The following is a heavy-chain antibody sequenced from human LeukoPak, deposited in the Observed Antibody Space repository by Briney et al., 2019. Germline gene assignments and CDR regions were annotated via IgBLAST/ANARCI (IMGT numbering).Heavy chain of an antibody. CDR1: GYTFTGYY. J-gene: IGHJ4*02. CDR2: INPNSGGT. Sequence: DSVNVSCKASGYTFTGYYMHWGRQAPGQGLEWMGMINPNSGGTNYAQKFQGRVTMTRDTSISTAYMELCRLRSDDTAVYYCARVEYCSGGSCYFDGSLGYWGQGTLVTVSS. D-gene: IGHD2-15*01. V-gene: IGHV1-2*02. CDR3: ARVEYCSGGSCYFDGSLGY.